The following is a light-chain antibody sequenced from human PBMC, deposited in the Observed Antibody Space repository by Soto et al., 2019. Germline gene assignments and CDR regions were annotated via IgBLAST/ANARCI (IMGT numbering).Light chain of an antibody. V-gene: IGKV3-20*01. CDR2: GTT. CDR1: QSVSTNY. J-gene: IGKJ2*01. Sequence: ETVLTQSPGTLSLSPGERATLSCRASQSVSTNYLAWYQQKPGLAPRLVIYGTTSRATGIPDRFSGRGSGTDFTLTISRLEPEDFAVYYCQQYSGSSYTFGQGTKLEI. CDR3: QQYSGSSYT.